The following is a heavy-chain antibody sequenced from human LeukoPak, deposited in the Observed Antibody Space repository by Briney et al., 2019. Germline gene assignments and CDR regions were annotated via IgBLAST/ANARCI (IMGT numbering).Heavy chain of an antibody. CDR1: GFTFSSYG. J-gene: IGHJ4*02. CDR2: ISGTGGTT. CDR3: AKRGDYFDY. V-gene: IGHV3-23*01. Sequence: GGSLRLSCAASGFTFSSYGMSWVRQAPGKGLEWVSAISGTGGTTYYADSVKGRFTISRDNSNNTLYLQMNSLRAEDTAVYYCAKRGDYFDYWGQGTLVTVSS.